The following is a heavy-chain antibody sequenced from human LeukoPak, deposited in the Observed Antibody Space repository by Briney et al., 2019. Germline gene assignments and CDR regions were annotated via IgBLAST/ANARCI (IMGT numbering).Heavy chain of an antibody. CDR2: ISGSGGST. CDR3: ARDQEQQLGFDY. D-gene: IGHD6-13*01. Sequence: GGSLRLSCAASGFTFSSYAMNWVRQAPGMGLEWVSTISGSGGSTYYADSVKGRFTISRDNSKNTLYLQMNSLRAEDTAVYYCARDQEQQLGFDYWGQGTLVTVSS. CDR1: GFTFSSYA. J-gene: IGHJ4*02. V-gene: IGHV3-23*01.